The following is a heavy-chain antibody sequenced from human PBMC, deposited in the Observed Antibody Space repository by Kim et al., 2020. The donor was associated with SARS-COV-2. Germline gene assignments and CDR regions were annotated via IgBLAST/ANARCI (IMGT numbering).Heavy chain of an antibody. CDR1: GGSISGNNYY. CDR2: IYYSGNN. CDR3: ASACHIDVSPTSANYY. D-gene: IGHD2-21*01. Sequence: SETLSLTCTVSGGSISGNNYYWGRIRQPTGKGREWIGSIYYSGNNYSNPSLNRRLTTSVDPSNNQYLLRQNPVTDAATAVYYCASACHIDVSPTSANYY. J-gene: IGHJ6*01. V-gene: IGHV4-39*01.